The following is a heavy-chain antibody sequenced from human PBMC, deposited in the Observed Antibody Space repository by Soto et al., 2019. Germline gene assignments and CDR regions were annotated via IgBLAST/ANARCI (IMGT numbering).Heavy chain of an antibody. CDR2: ISSSSSTI. J-gene: IGHJ6*02. V-gene: IGHV3-48*02. CDR1: GFTFSSYS. D-gene: IGHD4-17*01. Sequence: GGSLRLSCAASGFTFSSYSMNWVRQAPGKGLEWVSYISSSSSTIYYADSVKGRFTISRDNAKNSLYLQMNSLRDEDTAVYYCARGRATVTTVYYYYGMDVWGQGTTVTVSS. CDR3: ARGRATVTTVYYYYGMDV.